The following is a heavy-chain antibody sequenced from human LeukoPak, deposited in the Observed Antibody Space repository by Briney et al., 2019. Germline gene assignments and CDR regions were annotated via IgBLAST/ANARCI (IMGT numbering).Heavy chain of an antibody. CDR2: IYYSGST. CDR3: ARRGGSYRYFDY. J-gene: IGHJ4*02. V-gene: IGHV4-39*01. Sequence: PSETPSLTCTVSGGSISSSSYYWGWIRQPPGKGLEWIASIYYSGSTSYNPSLKSRVTISVDTSKNQFSLKLTSVTAADTAVYHCARRGGSYRYFDYWGQGTLVTVSS. D-gene: IGHD1-26*01. CDR1: GGSISSSSYY.